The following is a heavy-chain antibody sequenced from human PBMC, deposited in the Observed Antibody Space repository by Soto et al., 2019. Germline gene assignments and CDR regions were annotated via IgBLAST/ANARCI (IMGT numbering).Heavy chain of an antibody. J-gene: IGHJ5*02. D-gene: IGHD3-3*02. V-gene: IGHV4-39*01. CDR3: ASPKIAFYNWFDP. CDR2: IYYSGST. Sequence: SETLSLTCTVSGGSISSSSYYWGRIRQPPGKGLEWIGSIYYSGSTYYNPSLKGRVTISVDTSKNQFSLKLSSVTAADTAVYYCASPKIAFYNWFDPWGQGTLVTVSS. CDR1: GGSISSSSYY.